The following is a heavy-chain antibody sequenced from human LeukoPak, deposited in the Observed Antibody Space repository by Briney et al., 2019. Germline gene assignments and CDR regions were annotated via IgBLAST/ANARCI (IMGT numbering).Heavy chain of an antibody. CDR2: INPNSGGT. CDR1: GYTFTGYY. V-gene: IGHV1-2*02. Sequence: GASVKVSCKASGYTFTGYYMHWVRQAPGQGLEWMGWINPNSGGTNYAQKFQGRVTMTRDTSISTAYMELSRLRSDDTAVYYCARVEGSYYDFWSGYYPNSNWFDPWGQGTLVTVSS. D-gene: IGHD3-3*01. J-gene: IGHJ5*02. CDR3: ARVEGSYYDFWSGYYPNSNWFDP.